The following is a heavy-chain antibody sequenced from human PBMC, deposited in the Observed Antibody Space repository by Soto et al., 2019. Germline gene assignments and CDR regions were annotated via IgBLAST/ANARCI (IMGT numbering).Heavy chain of an antibody. CDR2: IWYDGSNK. CDR1: GFTFSSYG. J-gene: IGHJ6*02. Sequence: QVQLVESGGGVVQPGRSLRLSCAASGFTFSSYGMHWVRQAPGKGLEWVAVIWYDGSNKYYADSVKGRFTISRDNSKNTLYLQMNSLRAEDTAVYYCASRVGAIEAAGTGDNGMDVWGQGTTVTVSS. CDR3: ASRVGAIEAAGTGDNGMDV. V-gene: IGHV3-33*01. D-gene: IGHD6-13*01.